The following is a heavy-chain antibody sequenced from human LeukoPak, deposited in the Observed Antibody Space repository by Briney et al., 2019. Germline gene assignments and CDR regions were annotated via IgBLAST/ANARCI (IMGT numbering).Heavy chain of an antibody. CDR1: GGSISSYY. CDR2: IYYSGGT. D-gene: IGHD3-10*01. Sequence: SETLSLTCTVSGGSISSYYWSWLRQPPGKGLEWIGYIYYSGGTNYNPSLKSRVTISVDTSKNQFSLKLSSVTAADTAVYYCASSMVRGVKKDYYYYYMDVWGKGTTVTVSS. CDR3: ASSMVRGVKKDYYYYYMDV. J-gene: IGHJ6*03. V-gene: IGHV4-59*01.